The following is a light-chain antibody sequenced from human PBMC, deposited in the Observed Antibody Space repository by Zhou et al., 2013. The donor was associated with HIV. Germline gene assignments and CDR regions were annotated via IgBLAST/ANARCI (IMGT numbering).Light chain of an antibody. V-gene: IGKV1-27*01. Sequence: DIQMTQSPSSLSASVGDRVTITCRASLGIANYLAWYQQKAGKVPQLLIYGASTLHSGVPSRFSGSGSGTDFTLTITSLQREDVATYYCQKYNSAPWTFGQGTKVEI. CDR2: GAS. CDR3: QKYNSAPWT. CDR1: LGIANY. J-gene: IGKJ1*01.